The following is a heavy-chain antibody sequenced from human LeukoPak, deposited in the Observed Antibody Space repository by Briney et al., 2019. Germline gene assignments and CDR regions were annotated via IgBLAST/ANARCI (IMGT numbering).Heavy chain of an antibody. CDR2: IIPIFGTA. CDR3: ARNTYSGSPS. Sequence: GASVKVSCKASGGTFSSYAISWVRQAPGQGLEWMGGIIPIFGTANYAQKFQGRVTITTDESTSTAYMELSSLRSEDTAVYYCARNTYSGSPSWGQGTLVTVSS. CDR1: GGTFSSYA. J-gene: IGHJ5*02. D-gene: IGHD1-26*01. V-gene: IGHV1-69*05.